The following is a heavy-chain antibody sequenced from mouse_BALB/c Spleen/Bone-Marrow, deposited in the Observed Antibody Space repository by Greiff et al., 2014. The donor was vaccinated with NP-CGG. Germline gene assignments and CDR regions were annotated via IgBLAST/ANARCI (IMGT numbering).Heavy chain of an antibody. J-gene: IGHJ4*01. V-gene: IGHV1-18*01. CDR2: INPYNGGT. CDR1: GYLFTGYT. Sequence: EVQLQQSGPELVKPGASMKISCKASGYLFTGYTMNWVKQSHGKNLEWIGLINPYNGGTSYNQKFKGKATLTVDKSSSTAYMELLSLTSEDSAVYYCARKGPYYRYDPYAMDYWGQGTSVTVSS. CDR3: ARKGPYYRYDPYAMDY. D-gene: IGHD2-14*01.